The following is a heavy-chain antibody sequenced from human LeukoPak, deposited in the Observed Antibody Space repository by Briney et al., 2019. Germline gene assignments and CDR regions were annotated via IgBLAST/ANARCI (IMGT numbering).Heavy chain of an antibody. J-gene: IGHJ5*02. CDR3: ATKPGGSSNWFDP. CDR1: GYTLTELS. Sequence: ASVKVSCKVSGYTLTELSMHWGRQAPGNGLEWMGGFDPEDGETIYAQKFQGRVTMTEDTSTDTAYMELSSLRSEDTAVYYCATKPGGSSNWFDPWGQGTLVTVSS. CDR2: FDPEDGET. D-gene: IGHD2-15*01. V-gene: IGHV1-24*01.